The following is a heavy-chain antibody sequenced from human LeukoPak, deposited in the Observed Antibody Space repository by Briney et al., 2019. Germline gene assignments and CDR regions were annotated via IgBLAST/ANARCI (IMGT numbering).Heavy chain of an antibody. D-gene: IGHD3-3*01. CDR1: GGSISSGSYY. V-gene: IGHV4-61*02. J-gene: IGHJ6*03. CDR3: ARDQSGARGGYYPTSHYYYYYYMDV. CDR2: IYTSGST. Sequence: PSQTLSLTXTVSGGSISSGSYYWSWIRQPAGKGLEWIRRIYTSGSTNYNPSLKSRVTISVDTSKNQFSLKLSSVTAADTAVYYCARDQSGARGGYYPTSHYYYYYYMDVWGKGTTVTVSS.